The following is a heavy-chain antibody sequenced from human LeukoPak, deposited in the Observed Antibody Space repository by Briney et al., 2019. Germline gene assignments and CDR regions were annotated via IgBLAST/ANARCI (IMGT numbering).Heavy chain of an antibody. D-gene: IGHD7-27*01. V-gene: IGHV4-34*01. CDR1: GGSFSGYY. J-gene: IGHJ3*02. Sequence: SETLSLTCAVYGGSFSGYYWSWIRQPPGKGLEWIGEINHSGSTNYNPSLKSRVTISVDTSKNQFSLKLSSVTAAGTAVYYCARRFPINWADAFDIWGQGTMVTVSS. CDR2: INHSGST. CDR3: ARRFPINWADAFDI.